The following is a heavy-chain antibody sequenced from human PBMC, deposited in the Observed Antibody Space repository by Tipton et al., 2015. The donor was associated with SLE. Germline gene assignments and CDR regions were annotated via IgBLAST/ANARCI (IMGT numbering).Heavy chain of an antibody. CDR1: GGSFSGYY. CDR3: ARAQLALYDAFDI. J-gene: IGHJ3*02. Sequence: TLSLTCAVYGGSFSGYYCSWIRQPPGKGLEWIGEINHSGSTNYNPSLKSRVTISVDASKNQFSLKLSSVTAADTAVYYCARAQLALYDAFDIWGQGTMVTVSS. V-gene: IGHV4-34*01. CDR2: INHSGST. D-gene: IGHD6-13*01.